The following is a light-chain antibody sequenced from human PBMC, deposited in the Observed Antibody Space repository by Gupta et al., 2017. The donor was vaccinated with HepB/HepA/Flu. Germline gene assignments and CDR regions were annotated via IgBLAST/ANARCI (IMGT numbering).Light chain of an antibody. J-gene: IGLJ1*01. CDR2: EVA. V-gene: IGLV2-8*01. CDR3: FSYAGGDNWV. Sequence: QSALTQPPSASGSPAQSVTISCTGSNTDVGSYNFVSWFQQHPGKAPRLLIYEVAKRPSGVPDRFSGSKSGNTASLTVSGLPADDEADYYFFSYAGGDNWVFGTGTKVTVL. CDR1: NTDVGSYNF.